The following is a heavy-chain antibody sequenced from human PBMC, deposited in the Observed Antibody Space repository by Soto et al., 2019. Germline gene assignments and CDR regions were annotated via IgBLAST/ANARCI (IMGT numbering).Heavy chain of an antibody. V-gene: IGHV4-59*08. D-gene: IGHD3-16*01. Sequence: QVQLQESGPGLVKPSETLSLTCTVGGVSINSYFWSWIRQPPGKGLEWIGYFFSAGSANYNPSLKCRVTMSVDTSKNQFSLKLNSVTAADTAVYYCARQTGGSYFYMDVWGSGTTVTVSS. CDR2: FFSAGSA. CDR3: ARQTGGSYFYMDV. J-gene: IGHJ6*03. CDR1: GVSINSYF.